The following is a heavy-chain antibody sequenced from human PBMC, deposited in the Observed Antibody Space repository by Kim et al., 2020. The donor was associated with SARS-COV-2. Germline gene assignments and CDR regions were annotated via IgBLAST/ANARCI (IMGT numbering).Heavy chain of an antibody. D-gene: IGHD2-2*01. CDR3: ATGTPLKDIVVVPAAMLYYYGRDV. V-gene: IGHV1-24*01. CDR2: FDPEDGET. Sequence: ASVKVSCKVSGYTLTELSMHWVRQAPGKGLEWMGGFDPEDGETIYAQKFQGRVTMTEDTSTDTAYMELSSLRSEDTAVYYCATGTPLKDIVVVPAAMLYYYGRDVGGQGTTATVSS. J-gene: IGHJ6*02. CDR1: GYTLTELS.